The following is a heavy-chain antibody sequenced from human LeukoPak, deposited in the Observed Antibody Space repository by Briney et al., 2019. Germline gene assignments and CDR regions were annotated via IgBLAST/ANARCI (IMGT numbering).Heavy chain of an antibody. V-gene: IGHV3-20*04. CDR3: ARGGFGEPSPREDYYYYMDV. CDR1: GFTFDDYG. Sequence: PGGSLRLSCAASGFTFDDYGMSWVRQAPGKGLEWVSGINWNGGSTGYADSVKGRFTISRDNAKNSLYLQMNSLRAEDTALYYCARGGFGEPSPREDYYYYMDVWGKGTTVTVSS. J-gene: IGHJ6*03. D-gene: IGHD3-10*01. CDR2: INWNGGST.